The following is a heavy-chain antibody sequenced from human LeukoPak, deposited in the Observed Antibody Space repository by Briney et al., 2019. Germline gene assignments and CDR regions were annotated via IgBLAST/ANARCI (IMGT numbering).Heavy chain of an antibody. CDR3: ARERTGTTQTTDYYYYYYMDV. CDR2: IYTSGST. J-gene: IGHJ6*03. CDR1: GGSISSYY. Sequence: PSETLSLTCTVSGGSISSYYWSWIRQPAGKGLEWIGRIYTSGSTNYNPSLKSRVTMSVDTSKNQFSLKLSSVTAADTAVYYCARERTGTTQTTDYYYYYYMDVWGKGTTVTISS. V-gene: IGHV4-4*07. D-gene: IGHD1-1*01.